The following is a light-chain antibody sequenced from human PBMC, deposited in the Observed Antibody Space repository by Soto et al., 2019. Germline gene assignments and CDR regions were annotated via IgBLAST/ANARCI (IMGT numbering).Light chain of an antibody. Sequence: EIVLTQSPATLSLSPGERATLSCRASQSVSSYLAWYQQKPGQAPRLLVYDASNRATGIPVRFSGSGSGTDFTLTISSLEPEDFAVYYGQERSDWYAFGQGTKLELK. CDR2: DAS. CDR3: QERSDWYA. J-gene: IGKJ2*01. CDR1: QSVSSY. V-gene: IGKV3-11*01.